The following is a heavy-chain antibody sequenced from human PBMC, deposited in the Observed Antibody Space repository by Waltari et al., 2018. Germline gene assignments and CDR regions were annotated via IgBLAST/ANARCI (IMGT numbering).Heavy chain of an antibody. CDR3: ARTLPAVPHAFDF. Sequence: QVQLQESGPGLVKPSETLSLTCTVSGGSIRTYYWSWIRQPPGKELEWIGYIYSSGSAYYSPSLKSRVTISVDTSKNQFSLKLNSVTAADTAVYYCARTLPAVPHAFDFWGHGTMVTVSS. D-gene: IGHD2-2*01. CDR2: IYSSGSA. CDR1: GGSIRTYY. V-gene: IGHV4-59*01. J-gene: IGHJ3*01.